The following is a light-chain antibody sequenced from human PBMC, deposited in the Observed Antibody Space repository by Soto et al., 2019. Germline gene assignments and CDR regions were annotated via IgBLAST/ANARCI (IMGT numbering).Light chain of an antibody. V-gene: IGKV3-11*01. CDR1: QSVSSH. Sequence: EIVLTQSPATLSLSPGERATLSRRASQSVSSHLAWYQQKPGQAPRLLMYDTSNRATGIPARFSGSGSGTDFTLTISSLEPEDFAVYYCQQRVHWPLTFGGGTKVEIK. CDR3: QQRVHWPLT. CDR2: DTS. J-gene: IGKJ4*01.